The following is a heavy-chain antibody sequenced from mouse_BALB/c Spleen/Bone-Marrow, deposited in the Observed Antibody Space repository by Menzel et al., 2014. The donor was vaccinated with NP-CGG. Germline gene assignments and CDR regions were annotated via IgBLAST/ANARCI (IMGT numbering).Heavy chain of an antibody. V-gene: IGHV7-3*02. Sequence: EVHLVESGGGLVQPGGSLRLSCATSGFTFTDYYMSWVRQPPGKALEWLVFIRNKANGYTTEYSASVKGRFAISRDNSQSILYLQMSTLRAEDSATYYCARDDYYAMDYWGQGTSVTVSS. CDR1: GFTFTDYY. CDR2: IRNKANGYTT. CDR3: ARDDYYAMDY. J-gene: IGHJ4*01.